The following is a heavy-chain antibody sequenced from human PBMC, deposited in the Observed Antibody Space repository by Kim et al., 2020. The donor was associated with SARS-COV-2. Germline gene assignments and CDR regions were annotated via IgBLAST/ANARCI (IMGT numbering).Heavy chain of an antibody. V-gene: IGHV3-48*04. J-gene: IGHJ3*02. D-gene: IGHD2-15*01. Sequence: GGSLRLSCATSGFTFSIYSMNWVRQSPGKGLEWVSHISGNGTITKHADSVRGRFTISRDNAKNSLFLQMNGLRAEDTAVYYCARENYWAFGICGQGSMV. CDR1: GFTFSIYS. CDR2: ISGNGTIT. CDR3: ARENYWAFGI.